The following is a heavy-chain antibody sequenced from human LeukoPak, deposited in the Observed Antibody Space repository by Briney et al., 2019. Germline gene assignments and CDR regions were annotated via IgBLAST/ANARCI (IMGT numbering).Heavy chain of an antibody. V-gene: IGHV3-9*01. J-gene: IGHJ4*02. Sequence: QSGGSLRLSCAASGFTFDDYAMHWVRQAPGKGLEWVSGISWNGGSIGYADSVKGRFTISRDNAKNSLYLQMNSLRAEDTALYYCAKAKSERWLQFYFDYWGEGDLVTVSP. CDR1: GFTFDDYA. CDR3: AKAKSERWLQFYFDY. D-gene: IGHD5-24*01. CDR2: ISWNGGSI.